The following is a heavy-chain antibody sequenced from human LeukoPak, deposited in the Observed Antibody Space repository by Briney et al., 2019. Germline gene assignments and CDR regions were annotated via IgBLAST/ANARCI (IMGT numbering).Heavy chain of an antibody. CDR3: ARDAYYFPFDY. Sequence: PSETLSLTCTVSGGSISGYYWSWIRQPPGKGLEWIGEINHSGSTNYNPSLKSRVTISVDTSKNQFSLKLSSVTAADTAVYYCARDAYYFPFDYWGQGTLVTVSS. CDR2: INHSGST. D-gene: IGHD3-10*01. CDR1: GGSISGYY. J-gene: IGHJ4*02. V-gene: IGHV4-34*01.